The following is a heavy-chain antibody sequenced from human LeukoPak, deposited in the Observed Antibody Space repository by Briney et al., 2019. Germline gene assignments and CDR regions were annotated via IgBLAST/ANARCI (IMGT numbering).Heavy chain of an antibody. Sequence: PGGSLRLSCAASGFTFSSYSMNWVRQAPGKGLEWVSSISSSSSYIYYADSVKGRFTISRDNAKNSLYLQMNSMRAEDTAVYYCARDELDDSSANYPFPFDPWGQGTLVTVSS. CDR3: ARDELDDSSANYPFPFDP. J-gene: IGHJ5*02. D-gene: IGHD3-22*01. CDR2: ISSSSSYI. V-gene: IGHV3-21*01. CDR1: GFTFSSYS.